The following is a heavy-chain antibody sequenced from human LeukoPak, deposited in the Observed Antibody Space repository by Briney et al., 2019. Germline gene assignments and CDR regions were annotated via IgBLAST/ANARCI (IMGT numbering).Heavy chain of an antibody. V-gene: IGHV4-34*01. Sequence: SETLSLTCAVYGGSFSGYYWSWIRQPPGKGLEWIGEINHSGSTNYNPSLKSRVTISVDTSKNQFSLKLSSVTAADTALYYCARAVYAVPNHDYRGQGTLVTVSS. D-gene: IGHD2-8*01. CDR3: ARAVYAVPNHDY. CDR1: GGSFSGYY. CDR2: INHSGST. J-gene: IGHJ4*02.